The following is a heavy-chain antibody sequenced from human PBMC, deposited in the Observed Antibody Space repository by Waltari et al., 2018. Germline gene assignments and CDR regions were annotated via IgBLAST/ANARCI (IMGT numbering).Heavy chain of an antibody. Sequence: EEQLVESGGGLVKPGGSPRLSCAASGFTFRNYDMNWVRQAPGKGLEWVSSIMSTGKYNYYPDSKKGLITISSANAKNALLFQINSLGAEDTALYYGAGASDSAFQIWGQGTMVTVSS. D-gene: IGHD3-22*01. V-gene: IGHV3-21*01. CDR3: AGASDSAFQI. J-gene: IGHJ3*02. CDR1: GFTFRNYD. CDR2: IMSTGKYN.